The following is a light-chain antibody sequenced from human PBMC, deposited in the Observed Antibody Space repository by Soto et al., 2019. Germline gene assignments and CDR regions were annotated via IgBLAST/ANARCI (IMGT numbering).Light chain of an antibody. J-gene: IGKJ4*01. V-gene: IGKV3-15*01. CDR1: QSVSNN. Sequence: EIVMTQSPATLSVSPGERATLSCRASQSVSNNLAWYQQKPGQAPRLLIFGASTRATGIPARVSGSGSGTEFTLTISSLQSEDFAIYYCQQVKTYPRTFGGGTKVEIK. CDR2: GAS. CDR3: QQVKTYPRT.